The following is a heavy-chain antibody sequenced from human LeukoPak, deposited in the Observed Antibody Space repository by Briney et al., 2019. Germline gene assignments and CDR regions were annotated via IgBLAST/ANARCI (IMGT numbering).Heavy chain of an antibody. CDR1: GVSSSSSY. CDR3: ARHRFASPLDS. V-gene: IGHV4-59*08. CDR2: IFYTGDS. Sequence: SETLSLTCTVSGVSSSSSYWSWIRQPPGKGLEWIGYIFYTGDSNHNPSFKSRVSIPLDTSKDQISLKLSSVTAADTAVHYCARHRFASPLDSWGQGTLVTVSS. J-gene: IGHJ4*02. D-gene: IGHD2-21*01.